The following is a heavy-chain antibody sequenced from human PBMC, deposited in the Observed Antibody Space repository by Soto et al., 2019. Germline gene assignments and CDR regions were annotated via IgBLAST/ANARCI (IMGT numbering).Heavy chain of an antibody. Sequence: LSLTCGVSGGTVASSHWWSWVRQSPGRGSEWIGSVYHTGDTNFNPSLQSRVTFSVDKSNNQFSLRLTSVTAADTAVYFCAREIVTAGGNNYFDPWGPGTLVTVSS. CDR1: GGTVASSHW. J-gene: IGHJ5*02. D-gene: IGHD2-21*02. CDR2: VYHTGDT. CDR3: AREIVTAGGNNYFDP. V-gene: IGHV4-4*01.